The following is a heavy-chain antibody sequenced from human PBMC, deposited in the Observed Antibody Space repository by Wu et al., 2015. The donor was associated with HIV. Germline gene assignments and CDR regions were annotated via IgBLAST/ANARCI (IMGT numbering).Heavy chain of an antibody. CDR1: GYTFTAYY. CDR3: ARDWQFQVSFGDFYMDI. V-gene: IGHV1-2*02. D-gene: IGHD3-3*01. CDR2: VNPASGDT. J-gene: IGHJ6*03. Sequence: QVQLVQSGTEMKKSGASVRVSCKTFGYTFTAYYIHWVRQAPGRGLEWMGWVNPASGDTKFAQAFQTRITVTSDTSTNTVNLVLAGLQSNDTATYFCARDWQFQVSFGDFYMDIVGQRDHGHRL.